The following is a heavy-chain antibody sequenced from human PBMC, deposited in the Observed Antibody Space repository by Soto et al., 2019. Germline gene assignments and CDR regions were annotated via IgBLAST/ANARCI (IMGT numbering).Heavy chain of an antibody. J-gene: IGHJ3*02. V-gene: IGHV3-21*01. D-gene: IGHD3-16*01. CDR1: GFTFSSYS. CDR3: AGGGGNYEGDTI. Sequence: EVQLVESGGGLVKPGGSLRLSCAASGFTFSSYSMNWVRQAPGKGLEWVSSISSSSSYIYYADSVKGRFTISRDNAKNSLYVQMNSLRAEDTAVYYCAGGGGNYEGDTIWGQGTMVTVSS. CDR2: ISSSSSYI.